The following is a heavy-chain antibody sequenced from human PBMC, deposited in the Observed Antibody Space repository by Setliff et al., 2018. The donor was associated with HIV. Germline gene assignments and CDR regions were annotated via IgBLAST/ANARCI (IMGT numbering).Heavy chain of an antibody. CDR1: GGSLGGYY. CDR2: INESGST. CDR3: ARFLGWRGFDY. J-gene: IGHJ4*02. Sequence: SETLSLTCAVHGGSLGGYYWTWIRQPPGKGLEWIGEINESGSTNYSPSLKGRITISLDTSNNQFSLNLTSLTAADTAVYYCARFLGWRGFDYWGQGTLVTVSS. V-gene: IGHV4-34*01. D-gene: IGHD3-3*01.